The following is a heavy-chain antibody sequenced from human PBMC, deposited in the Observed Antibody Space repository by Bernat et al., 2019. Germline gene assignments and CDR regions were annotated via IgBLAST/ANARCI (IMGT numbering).Heavy chain of an antibody. CDR2: IIPILGIA. J-gene: IGHJ4*02. V-gene: IGHV1-69*04. CDR3: ARDQFRHPLDY. D-gene: IGHD2-21*01. CDR1: GGTFSNYA. Sequence: QVQLVQSGAEVKKPGASVKVSCKVSGGTFSNYAISWVRQAPGQGLEWMGRIIPILGIANYAQKFQGRVTITADKSTSTAYMELSSLRSEDTAVYYCARDQFRHPLDYWGQGTLVTVSS.